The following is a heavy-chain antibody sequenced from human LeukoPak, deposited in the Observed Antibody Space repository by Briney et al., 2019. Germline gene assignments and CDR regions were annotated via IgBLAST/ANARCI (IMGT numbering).Heavy chain of an antibody. J-gene: IGHJ6*03. CDR1: GGSFSGYY. CDR2: INHSGST. D-gene: IGHD6-13*01. V-gene: IGHV4-34*01. Sequence: NTSETLSLTCAVYGGSFSGYYWSWIRQPPGKGLEWIGEINHSGSTNYNPSLKSRVTISVDTSKNQFSLKLSSVTAADTAVYCCATISSSLKYYYYYMDVWGKGTTVTVSS. CDR3: ATISSSLKYYYYYMDV.